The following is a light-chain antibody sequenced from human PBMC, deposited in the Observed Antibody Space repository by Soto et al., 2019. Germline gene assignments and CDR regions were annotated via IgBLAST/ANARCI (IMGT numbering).Light chain of an antibody. Sequence: AMAQTPDNLSVRPGERATLPCRASQRVNINLAWYQQKPGQAPRLLIYGASTRATGIPARFSGSGSGTEFTLTISSLQSEDFGVYYCQQYNNWPRTFGQGTKVDIK. J-gene: IGKJ1*01. V-gene: IGKV3-15*01. CDR3: QQYNNWPRT. CDR2: GAS. CDR1: QRVNIN.